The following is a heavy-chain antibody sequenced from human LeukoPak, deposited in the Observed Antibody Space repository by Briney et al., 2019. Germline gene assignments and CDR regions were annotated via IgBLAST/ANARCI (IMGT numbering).Heavy chain of an antibody. Sequence: KPGGSLRLSCVASGFTFSSYSMNWVRQAPGKGLEWVSSISSSSSYIYYADSVKGRFTISRDNAKNSLYLQMNSLRAEDTAVYYCARGDRDLYCSSTSCYPVLGGQGTLVTVSS. J-gene: IGHJ4*02. D-gene: IGHD2-2*01. CDR3: ARGDRDLYCSSTSCYPVL. V-gene: IGHV3-21*01. CDR1: GFTFSSYS. CDR2: ISSSSSYI.